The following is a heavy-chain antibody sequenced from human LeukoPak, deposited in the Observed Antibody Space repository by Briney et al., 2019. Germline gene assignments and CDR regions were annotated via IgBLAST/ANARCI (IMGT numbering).Heavy chain of an antibody. V-gene: IGHV3-23*01. Sequence: GGSLRLSCVASGFTFSSYTMTWVRQAPGEGLEWVSGISGDSTGTYYADSVKGRFTISRDNPKNTLFLQMNSLRAEDTAVYYCAKKTPYCAGDCFPYYFDYWGRGTLVTVSS. CDR1: GFTFSSYT. CDR3: AKKTPYCAGDCFPYYFDY. CDR2: ISGDSTGT. D-gene: IGHD2-21*02. J-gene: IGHJ4*02.